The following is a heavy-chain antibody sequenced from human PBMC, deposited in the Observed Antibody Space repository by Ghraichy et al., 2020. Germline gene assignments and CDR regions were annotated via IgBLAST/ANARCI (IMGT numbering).Heavy chain of an antibody. V-gene: IGHV3-21*01. Sequence: GGSLRLSCAASGFTFSSYSMNWVRQAPGKGLEWVSSISSSSSYIYYADSVKGRFTISRDNAKNSLYLQMNSLRADDTAVYYCARASPDTVVPAAIRDDYWGQGTLVTVSS. CDR3: ARASPDTVVPAAIRDDY. D-gene: IGHD2-2*01. J-gene: IGHJ4*02. CDR2: ISSSSSYI. CDR1: GFTFSSYS.